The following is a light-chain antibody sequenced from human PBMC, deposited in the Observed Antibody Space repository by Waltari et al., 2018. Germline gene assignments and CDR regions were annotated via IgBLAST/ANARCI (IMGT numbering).Light chain of an antibody. V-gene: IGLV1-51*01. CDR2: DNN. Sequence: QSVLTQPPSVSAAPGQKVTISCSGSSSNIGNNYVSWYQQLPGTAPKLLIYDNNTRPSGIPDRFYGSKSGTSATLGITGLQTGDEADYYCGTWDSSLSAGVFGGGTKLTVL. J-gene: IGLJ2*01. CDR3: GTWDSSLSAGV. CDR1: SSNIGNNY.